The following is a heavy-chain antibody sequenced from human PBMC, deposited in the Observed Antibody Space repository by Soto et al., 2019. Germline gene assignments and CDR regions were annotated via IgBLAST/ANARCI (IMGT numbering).Heavy chain of an antibody. CDR3: ARDTVTTLPPVPLGYYYYMDV. CDR1: GFTFSSYA. D-gene: IGHD4-4*01. J-gene: IGHJ6*03. V-gene: IGHV3-48*01. CDR2: ISSSSSTI. Sequence: PGGSLRLSCAASGFTFSSYAMSWVRQAPGKGLEWVSYISSSSSTIYYADSVKGRFTISRDNAKNSLYLQMNSLRAEDTAVYYCARDTVTTLPPVPLGYYYYMDVWGKGTTVTVSS.